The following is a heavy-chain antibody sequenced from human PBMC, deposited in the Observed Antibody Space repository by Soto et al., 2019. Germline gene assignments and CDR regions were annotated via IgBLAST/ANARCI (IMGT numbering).Heavy chain of an antibody. CDR1: GFTFSSYA. J-gene: IGHJ4*02. CDR2: ISGSGGST. CDR3: AKNHADNYYDSSGHFDY. Sequence: EVQLLESGGGLVQPGGSLRLSCAASGFTFSSYAMSWVRQAPGKGLEWVSAISGSGGSTYYADSVKGRFTISRDNSKNTLYLQMSSLRAEDTAVYYCAKNHADNYYDSSGHFDYWGQGTLVTVSS. V-gene: IGHV3-23*01. D-gene: IGHD3-22*01.